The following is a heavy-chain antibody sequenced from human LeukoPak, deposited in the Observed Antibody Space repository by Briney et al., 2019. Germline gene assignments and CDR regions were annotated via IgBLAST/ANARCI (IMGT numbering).Heavy chain of an antibody. J-gene: IGHJ4*02. Sequence: KASETLSLTRTVSGGSISSSSYYWGWIRQPPGKGLEWIGSIYYSGSTYYNPSLKSRVTISVDTSKNQFSLKLSSVTAADTAVYYCACRTAMVFDYWGQGTLVTVSS. D-gene: IGHD5-18*01. CDR1: GGSISSSSYY. V-gene: IGHV4-39*01. CDR3: ACRTAMVFDY. CDR2: IYYSGST.